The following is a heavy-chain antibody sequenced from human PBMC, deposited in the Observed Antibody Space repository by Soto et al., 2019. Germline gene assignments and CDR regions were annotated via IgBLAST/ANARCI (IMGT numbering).Heavy chain of an antibody. CDR2: IYWDDAK. D-gene: IGHD6-13*01. CDR3: VRGYNSFDS. V-gene: IGHV2-5*02. CDR1: GFSLSTSGVG. Sequence: GSGPSLVNPTQTLTLTCTFSGFSLSTSGVGVGWIRQPPGKALEWLALIYWDDAKHYSPSLKSRLTITKDTSKNQVVLTMTNMDPVDTAVYYCVRGYNSFDSWGQGTLVTVSS. J-gene: IGHJ4*02.